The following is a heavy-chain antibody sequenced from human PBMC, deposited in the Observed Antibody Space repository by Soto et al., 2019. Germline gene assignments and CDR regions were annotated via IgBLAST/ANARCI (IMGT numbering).Heavy chain of an antibody. CDR3: AREGSLLFLEWRPAYSYYGMDV. J-gene: IGHJ6*02. CDR1: GCSFSRYA. V-gene: IGHV1-69*13. Sequence: AALLKVDWKGFGCSFSRYAISWGLNKTGQGLEWMGGIIPIFGTANYAQKFQGRVTITADESTSTAYMELSSLRSEDTAVYYCAREGSLLFLEWRPAYSYYGMDVWGQGTTVTVYS. CDR2: IIPIFGTA. D-gene: IGHD3-3*01.